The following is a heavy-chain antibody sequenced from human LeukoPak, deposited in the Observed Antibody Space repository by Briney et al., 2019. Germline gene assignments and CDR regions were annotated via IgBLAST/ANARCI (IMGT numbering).Heavy chain of an antibody. CDR3: ARGGGLDV. Sequence: GGSLRLSCAAPGFTFSSYWMNWARQAPGKGLEGVASINQNGNVNYYVDSVKGRFTISRDNAKNSLYLQMSNLRAEDTAVYFCARGGGLDVWGQGATVTVSS. CDR2: INQNGNVN. CDR1: GFTFSSYW. J-gene: IGHJ6*02. D-gene: IGHD3-16*01. V-gene: IGHV3-7*03.